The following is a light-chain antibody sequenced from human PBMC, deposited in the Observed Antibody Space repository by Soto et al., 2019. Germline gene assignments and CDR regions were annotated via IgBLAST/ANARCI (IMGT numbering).Light chain of an antibody. Sequence: EIVMTQSPATLSVSPGERVTLSCRASQSISRNLAWYQQKPGQAPRLLVYGASTRATGIPARFSGSGSGTEFTLTISSLQSEDFAVYYCQQYNNWPEWAFGPGTKVEIK. CDR1: QSISRN. CDR3: QQYNNWPEWA. V-gene: IGKV3-15*01. J-gene: IGKJ1*01. CDR2: GAS.